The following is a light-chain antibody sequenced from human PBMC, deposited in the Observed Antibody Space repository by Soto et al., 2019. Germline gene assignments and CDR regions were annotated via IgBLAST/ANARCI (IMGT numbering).Light chain of an antibody. Sequence: EIVXTHSPTTLSLSPAERATLSCTASQSVSSNLAWYQQKPGQAPRLLIYGASTRATGIPARFSGSGSGTEFTLTISSLQSEDFAVYYCQQYNNWPWTFGQGTKVDIK. CDR2: GAS. J-gene: IGKJ1*01. V-gene: IGKV3-15*01. CDR1: QSVSSN. CDR3: QQYNNWPWT.